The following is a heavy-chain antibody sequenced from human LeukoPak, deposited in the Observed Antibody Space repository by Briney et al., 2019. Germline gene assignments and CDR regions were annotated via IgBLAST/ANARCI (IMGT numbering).Heavy chain of an antibody. J-gene: IGHJ4*02. Sequence: ASVKVSCKASGYTFTNYAISWVRQAPGQGLEWMGWISVYSGNTNYAQKLQGRVTMTTDTSTSTAYMELRSLRSDDTAVYYCAGDRFSIPRGYSYGHGGGYFDYWGQGTLVTVSS. D-gene: IGHD5-18*01. V-gene: IGHV1-18*01. CDR3: AGDRFSIPRGYSYGHGGGYFDY. CDR1: GYTFTNYA. CDR2: ISVYSGNT.